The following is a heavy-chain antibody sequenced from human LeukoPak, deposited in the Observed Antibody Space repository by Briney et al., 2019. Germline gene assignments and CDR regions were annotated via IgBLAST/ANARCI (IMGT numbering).Heavy chain of an antibody. CDR1: GGSISSYY. CDR2: IYTSGST. V-gene: IGHV4-4*07. J-gene: IGHJ5*02. CDR3: ARVTLRGSQYNWFDP. Sequence: ASETLSLTCTVSGGSISSYYWSWIRQPAGKGLEWIGRIYTSGSTNYNPSLKSRVTMSVDTSKNQFSLKLSSVTAADTAVYYCARVTLRGSQYNWFDPWGQGTLVTVSS. D-gene: IGHD1-26*01.